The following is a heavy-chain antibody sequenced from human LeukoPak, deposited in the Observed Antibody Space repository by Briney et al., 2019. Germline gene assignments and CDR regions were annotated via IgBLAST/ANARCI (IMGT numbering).Heavy chain of an antibody. CDR2: IYYSGST. D-gene: IGHD3-16*01. CDR1: GGSISSSSYY. Sequence: SETLSLTCTVSGGSISSSSYYWGWIRQPPGKGLEWIGSIYYSGSTYYNPSLKSRVTISVDTSKNQFSLKLSSVTAADTAVYYCARDHYDYVWGSYSFDPWGQGTLVTVSS. V-gene: IGHV4-39*07. CDR3: ARDHYDYVWGSYSFDP. J-gene: IGHJ5*02.